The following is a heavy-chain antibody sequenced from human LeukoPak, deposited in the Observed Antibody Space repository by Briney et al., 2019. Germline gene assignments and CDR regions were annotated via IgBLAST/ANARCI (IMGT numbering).Heavy chain of an antibody. Sequence: GASVKVSCKASGYTFTSYTISWVRQAPGQGLEWMGRIIPILGIANYAQKFQGRVTITADKSTSTAYMELSSLRSEDTAVYYCARGVKMATINPFDYWGQGTLVTVSS. CDR2: IIPILGIA. J-gene: IGHJ4*02. V-gene: IGHV1-69*02. CDR1: GYTFTSYT. CDR3: ARGVKMATINPFDY. D-gene: IGHD5-24*01.